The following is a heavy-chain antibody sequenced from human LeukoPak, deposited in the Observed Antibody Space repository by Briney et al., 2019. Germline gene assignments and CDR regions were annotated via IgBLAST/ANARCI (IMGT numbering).Heavy chain of an antibody. Sequence: GRSLRLSCAASGFTFSSYAMHWVRQAPGKGLEWVAVISYDGRNKYYADSVKGRFTISRDNSKNTMYLQMNSLRAEDTAVYYCARPMTTVTTYYYYYGMDVWGQGTTVTVSS. CDR2: ISYDGRNK. V-gene: IGHV3-30*04. CDR3: ARPMTTVTTYYYYYGMDV. J-gene: IGHJ6*02. D-gene: IGHD4-11*01. CDR1: GFTFSSYA.